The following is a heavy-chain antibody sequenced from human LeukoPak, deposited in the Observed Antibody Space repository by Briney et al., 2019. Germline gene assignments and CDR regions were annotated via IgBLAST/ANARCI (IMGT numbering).Heavy chain of an antibody. CDR3: ASRSSVIREDY. V-gene: IGHV1-69*02. CDR1: GGTFSSYT. J-gene: IGHJ4*02. D-gene: IGHD4-11*01. Sequence: SVKVSCKASGGTFSSYTISWVGQAPGQGLEWMERIIPILGIANYAQKFQGRVTITADKSTSTAYMELSSLRSEDTAVYYCASRSSVIREDYWGQGTLVTVSS. CDR2: IIPILGIA.